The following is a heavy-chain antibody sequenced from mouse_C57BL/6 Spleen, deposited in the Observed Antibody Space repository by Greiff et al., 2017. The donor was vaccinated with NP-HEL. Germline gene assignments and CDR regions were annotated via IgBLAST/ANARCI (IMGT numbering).Heavy chain of an antibody. J-gene: IGHJ2*01. Sequence: VQLQQSGAELVKPGASVKLSCKASGYTFTSYWMHWVKQRPGQGLEWIGMFHPNSGSTNYNEKFKSKATLTVDKSSSTAYMQLSSLTSEDSAVYYCARGDGSSSWYFDYWGQGTTLTVSS. CDR2: FHPNSGST. CDR1: GYTFTSYW. CDR3: ARGDGSSSWYFDY. V-gene: IGHV1-64*01. D-gene: IGHD1-1*01.